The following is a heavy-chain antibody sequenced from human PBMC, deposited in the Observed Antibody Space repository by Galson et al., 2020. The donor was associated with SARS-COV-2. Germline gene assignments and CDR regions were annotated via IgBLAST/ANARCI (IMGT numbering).Heavy chain of an antibody. J-gene: IGHJ3*01. CDR2: INHSAST. CDR3: ARYYYDSSGLSDFDV. Sequence: SETLSLTCAVYGGSFSGYYWSWIRQPPGKGLEWIGEINHSASTNYSPSLTSPVTISVDTTKNQFSLKLSSVTAADTAVYYCARYYYDSSGLSDFDVWGKGTMVTVSS. D-gene: IGHD3-22*01. V-gene: IGHV4-34*01. CDR1: GGSFSGYY.